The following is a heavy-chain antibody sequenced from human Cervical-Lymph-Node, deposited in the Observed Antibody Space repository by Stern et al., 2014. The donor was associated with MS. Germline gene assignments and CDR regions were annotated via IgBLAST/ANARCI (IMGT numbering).Heavy chain of an antibody. CDR2: ISQDGTDQ. D-gene: IGHD1-26*01. V-gene: IGHV3-30*18. CDR1: GFTFSDYG. J-gene: IGHJ1*01. CDR3: EKDGGGSTDFQH. Sequence: VQLMESGGGVVQPGRSLRLSCAASGFTFSDYGMHWVRQAPGKGLEWVALISQDGTDQFYGDYVKGRFTISRANSQDTLAVEMNSLRVEDSAVYFCEKDGGGSTDFQHWGQGTLVTVSS.